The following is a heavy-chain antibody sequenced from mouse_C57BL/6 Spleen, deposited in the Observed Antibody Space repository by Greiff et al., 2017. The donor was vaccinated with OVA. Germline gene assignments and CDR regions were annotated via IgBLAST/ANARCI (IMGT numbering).Heavy chain of an antibody. J-gene: IGHJ1*03. D-gene: IGHD1-1*01. CDR2: ISSGGDYT. CDR1: GFTFSSYA. CDR3: TREERFYYYGSSPYWYFDV. Sequence: EVQLVESGEGLVKPGGSLKLSCAASGFTFSSYAMSWVRQTPEKRLEWVAYISSGGDYTYYADTVKGRFTISSDNARNTLYLQMSSLKSEDTAMYYCTREERFYYYGSSPYWYFDVWGTGTTVTVSS. V-gene: IGHV5-9-1*02.